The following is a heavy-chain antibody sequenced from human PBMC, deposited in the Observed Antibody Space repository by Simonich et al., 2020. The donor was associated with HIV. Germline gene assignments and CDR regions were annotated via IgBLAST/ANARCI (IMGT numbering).Heavy chain of an antibody. J-gene: IGHJ4*02. CDR3: ARQGGAIGLGY. CDR2: TYYSGNN. D-gene: IGHD7-27*01. V-gene: IGHV4-39*01. Sequence: QLQLQESGPGLVKPSETLSITCPVSGGSISSSSYYWGWLRKPPGKGLEWSGSTYYSGNNYYNPSLKSRLTISVDTSKNQFSLKLSSVTAADTAVYYCARQGGAIGLGYWGQGTLVTVSS. CDR1: GGSISSSSYY.